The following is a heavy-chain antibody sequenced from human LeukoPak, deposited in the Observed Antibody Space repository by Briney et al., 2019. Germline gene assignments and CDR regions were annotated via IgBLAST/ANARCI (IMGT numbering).Heavy chain of an antibody. CDR2: IYTSGST. Sequence: SETLSLTCTVSGGSISSGSYYWSWIRQPAGKGLEWIGRIYTSGSTNYNPSLKSRVTISADTSKNQFSLKLSSVTAADTAVYYCARDGSSSRWGQGILVTVSS. CDR3: ARDGSSSR. CDR1: GGSISSGSYY. V-gene: IGHV4-61*02. J-gene: IGHJ4*02. D-gene: IGHD6-19*01.